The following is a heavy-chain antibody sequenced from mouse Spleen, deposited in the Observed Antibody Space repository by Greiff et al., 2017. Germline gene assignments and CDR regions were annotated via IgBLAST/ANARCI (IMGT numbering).Heavy chain of an antibody. Sequence: QVQLQQPGAELVKPGASVKVSCKASGYTFTSYWMHWVKQRPGQGLEWIGRIHPSDSDTNYNQKFKGKATLTVDKSSSTAYMQLSSLTSEDSAVYYCAVNLAYVGIYYAMDYWGQGTSVTVSS. D-gene: IGHD1-1*01. J-gene: IGHJ4*01. V-gene: IGHV1-74*01. CDR3: AVNLAYVGIYYAMDY. CDR1: GYTFTSYW. CDR2: IHPSDSDT.